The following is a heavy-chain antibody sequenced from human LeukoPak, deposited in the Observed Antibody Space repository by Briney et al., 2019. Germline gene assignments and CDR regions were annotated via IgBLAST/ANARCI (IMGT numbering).Heavy chain of an antibody. CDR3: ARVSSEQWLPLYYYYYMDV. D-gene: IGHD6-19*01. CDR1: GYTFTSYD. CDR2: VNPNSGNT. Sequence: ASVKVSCKASGYTFTSYDINWVRQATGQGLEWMGWVNPNSGNTGYAQKFQGRVTITRNTSISTAYMELSSLRSEDTAVYYCARVSSEQWLPLYYYYYMDVWGKGTTVTVSS. V-gene: IGHV1-8*03. J-gene: IGHJ6*03.